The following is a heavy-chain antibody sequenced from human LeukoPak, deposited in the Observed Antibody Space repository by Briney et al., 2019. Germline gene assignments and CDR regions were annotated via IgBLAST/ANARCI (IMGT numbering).Heavy chain of an antibody. CDR2: TYPGDSDT. V-gene: IGHV5-51*01. J-gene: IGHJ4*02. Sequence: GESLKISGKGSGYRFTSYSIGGVRQMPGKGLEWMGITYPGDSDTRYSPSFQGQVTISAEKSITTAYLEWSSLSASDTAIYYCARFNWGSKYYFDYWGQGTLVIVSS. CDR1: GYRFTSYS. CDR3: ARFNWGSKYYFDY. D-gene: IGHD7-27*01.